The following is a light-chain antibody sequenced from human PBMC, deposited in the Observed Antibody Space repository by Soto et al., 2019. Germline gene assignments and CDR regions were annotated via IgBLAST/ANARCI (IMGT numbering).Light chain of an antibody. CDR2: EVS. V-gene: IGLV2-14*01. Sequence: QSVLTQPASVSGSPGQSITISCTGTSSDVGGYYYVSWYQHHPGEAPKLIIYEVSNRPSGVSNRFSGSKSGNTDSLTISGLQADEEADYYCSSYTSNSTPYVFGLGTKVTVL. J-gene: IGLJ1*01. CDR1: SSDVGGYYY. CDR3: SSYTSNSTPYV.